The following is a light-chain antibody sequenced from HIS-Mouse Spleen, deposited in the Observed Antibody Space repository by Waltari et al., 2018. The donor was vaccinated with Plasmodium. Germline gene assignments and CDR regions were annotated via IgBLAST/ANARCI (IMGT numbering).Light chain of an antibody. Sequence: EIVMTQSPATLSVSPGDRATLSCRASQSVSSNLAWYQQKPGQAPRLLIDGASTRATGIPARGSGSGSGTEFNRSSRSVQSEDFEVYYCQKYNNWSFTFGPGTKVDIK. CDR1: QSVSSN. V-gene: IGKV3-15*01. CDR2: GAS. CDR3: QKYNNWSFT. J-gene: IGKJ3*01.